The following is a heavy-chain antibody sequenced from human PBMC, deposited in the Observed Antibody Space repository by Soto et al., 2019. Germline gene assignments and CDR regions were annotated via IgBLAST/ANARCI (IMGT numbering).Heavy chain of an antibody. CDR2: IYGDGYT. J-gene: IGHJ4*02. CDR3: AKISVLGTGTHLY. D-gene: IGHD1-1*01. V-gene: IGHV3-66*01. Sequence: EVQLVESGGGLVQPGGSLRLSCAASGFSVSNNYMIWVRQAPGKGLEWVSIIYGDGYTSDANSVKGRFTISRDRSKNTLFLQMNSLRVEDTALYYCAKISVLGTGTHLYWGQGVLVTVSS. CDR1: GFSVSNNY.